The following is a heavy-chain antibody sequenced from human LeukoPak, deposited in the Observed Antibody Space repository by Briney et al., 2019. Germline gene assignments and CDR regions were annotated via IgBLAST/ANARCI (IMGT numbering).Heavy chain of an antibody. J-gene: IGHJ4*02. V-gene: IGHV3-48*03. Sequence: GGSLRLSCTASGFTFSSYEMNWVRQAPGKGLEWVSYISSSGSTIYYADSVKGRFTISRDNAKNSLYLQMNSLRAEDTAVYYCARGGDITMTYSFDYWGQGTLVTVSS. CDR1: GFTFSSYE. CDR3: ARGGDITMTYSFDY. D-gene: IGHD3-22*01. CDR2: ISSSGSTI.